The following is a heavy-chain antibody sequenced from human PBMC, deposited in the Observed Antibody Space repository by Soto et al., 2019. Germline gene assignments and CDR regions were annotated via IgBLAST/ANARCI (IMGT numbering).Heavy chain of an antibody. Sequence: EVQLVESGGGLVQPGGSLRLSCAASGFTFSGSAIHWVRQASGKGLEWLGLIRSKANNYATAYGASVKGRFTISRDDSKNTAYRQMNSLKTEDTAIYYCSRQMFSPENHWGQGTLVTVSS. V-gene: IGHV3-73*01. CDR3: SRQMFSPENH. J-gene: IGHJ5*02. CDR1: GFTFSGSA. D-gene: IGHD3-10*02. CDR2: IRSKANNYAT.